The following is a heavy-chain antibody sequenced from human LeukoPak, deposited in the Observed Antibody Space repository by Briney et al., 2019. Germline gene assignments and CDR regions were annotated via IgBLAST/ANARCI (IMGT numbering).Heavy chain of an antibody. CDR3: ATNYGSGSYSPHNWFDP. V-gene: IGHV1-24*01. J-gene: IGHJ5*02. CDR1: GYTLTELS. D-gene: IGHD3-10*01. Sequence: GASVEVSCKVSGYTLTELSMHWVRQAPGKGLEWMGGFDPEDGETIYAQKFQGRVTMTEDTSTDTAYMELSSLRSEDTAVYYCATNYGSGSYSPHNWFDPWGQGTLVTVSS. CDR2: FDPEDGET.